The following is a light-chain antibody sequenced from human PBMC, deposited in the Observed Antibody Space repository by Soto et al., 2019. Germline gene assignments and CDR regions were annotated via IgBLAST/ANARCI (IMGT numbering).Light chain of an antibody. CDR1: QSIANY. V-gene: IGKV1-9*01. J-gene: IGKJ4*01. Sequence: DIQMTQSPSTLSASVGDRVTITCRASQSIANYLNWYQQKPGKAPKLLIYAASTLQSGVPPRFSGSGSGTDFTLTISSLQPEDFATYYCQQLESYPSTFGGGTKVDIK. CDR2: AAS. CDR3: QQLESYPST.